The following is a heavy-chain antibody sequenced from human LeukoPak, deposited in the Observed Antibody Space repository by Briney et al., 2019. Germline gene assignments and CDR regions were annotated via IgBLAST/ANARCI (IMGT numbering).Heavy chain of an antibody. J-gene: IGHJ4*02. D-gene: IGHD5-18*01. CDR2: ISSSSSYI. CDR3: ARGGTRGYSYGSFDY. Sequence: PGGSLRLSCAASGFTFSSYSMNWVRQAPGKGLEWVSSISSSSSYIYYADSVKGRFTISRDNAKNSLYLKINSLRAEDTAVYYCARGGTRGYSYGSFDYWGQGTLVTVSS. CDR1: GFTFSSYS. V-gene: IGHV3-21*01.